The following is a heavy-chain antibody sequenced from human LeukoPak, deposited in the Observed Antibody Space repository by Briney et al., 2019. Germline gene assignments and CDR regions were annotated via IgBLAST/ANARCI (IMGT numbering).Heavy chain of an antibody. CDR1: GYTFTSNY. CDR3: ARVLGMATVGGDY. J-gene: IGHJ4*02. CDR2: ISPSGGST. Sequence: GASVKVSCKAFGYTFTSNYMHWVRQAPGQGPEWMGVISPSGGSTTYAQKFQGRVTLTRDMSTSTDYLELSSLRSEDTAVYYCARVLGMATVGGDYWGQGTLVTVSS. V-gene: IGHV1-46*01. D-gene: IGHD5-24*01.